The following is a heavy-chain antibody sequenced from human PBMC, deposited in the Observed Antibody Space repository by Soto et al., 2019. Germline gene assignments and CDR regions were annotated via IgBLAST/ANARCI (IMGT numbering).Heavy chain of an antibody. V-gene: IGHV4-31*03. CDR2: IYYSGST. CDR3: ARAVNSYGYVRQLDY. Sequence: QVQLQESGPGLVKPSQTLSLTCTASGGSISSGGYYWSWIRQHPGKGLEWIGYIYYSGSTYYNPSLKSRVTISVDTSKNQFSLKLSSVTAADTAVYYCARAVNSYGYVRQLDYWGQGTLVTVSS. CDR1: GGSISSGGYY. J-gene: IGHJ4*02. D-gene: IGHD5-18*01.